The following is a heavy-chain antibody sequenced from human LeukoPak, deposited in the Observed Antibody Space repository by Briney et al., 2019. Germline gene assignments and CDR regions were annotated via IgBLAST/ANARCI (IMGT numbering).Heavy chain of an antibody. V-gene: IGHV3-7*01. CDR1: GFTFSDYW. CDR3: ARGMDV. CDR2: IKQDGSEK. Sequence: GGSLRLSCAASGFTFSDYWMTWVRQAPGKGLEWVANIKQDGSEKYYVDSVMGRFTISRDNAKNSFYLQMNSLRAEDTALYYCARGMDVWGQGTTVTVSS. J-gene: IGHJ6*02.